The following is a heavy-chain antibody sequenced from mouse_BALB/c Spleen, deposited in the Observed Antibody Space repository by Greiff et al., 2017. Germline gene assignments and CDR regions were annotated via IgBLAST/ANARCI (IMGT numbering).Heavy chain of an antibody. CDR3: TRSGVYGNYLDY. D-gene: IGHD2-1*01. J-gene: IGHJ2*01. CDR2: IYPGNGDT. V-gene: IGHV1-5*01. Sequence: VQLQQSGTVLARPGASVKMSCKASGYSFTSYWMHWVKQRPGQGLEWIGAIYPGNGDTSYNQKFKGKAKLTAVTSASTAYMELSSLTNEDSAVYYCTRSGVYGNYLDYWGQGTTLTVSS. CDR1: GYSFTSYW.